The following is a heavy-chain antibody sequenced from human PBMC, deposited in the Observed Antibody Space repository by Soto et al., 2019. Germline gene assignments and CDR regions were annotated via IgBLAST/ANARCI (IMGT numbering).Heavy chain of an antibody. Sequence: SVKVSCKASGGTFSSYAISWVRQAPGQGLEWMGGIIPIFGTANYAQKFQGRVTITADESTSTAYMELSSLRSEDTAVYYCARVLTGYYSWFDPWGQGTLVTVSS. CDR3: ARVLTGYYSWFDP. D-gene: IGHD3-9*01. CDR1: GGTFSSYA. V-gene: IGHV1-69*13. J-gene: IGHJ5*02. CDR2: IIPIFGTA.